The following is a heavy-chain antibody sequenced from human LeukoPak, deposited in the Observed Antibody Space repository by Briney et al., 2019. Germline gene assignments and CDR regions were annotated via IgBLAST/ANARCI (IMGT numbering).Heavy chain of an antibody. V-gene: IGHV3-7*01. Sequence: PGGSLRLSCVASRFTFSNYWMHWVRQAPGRGLEWVANIKQDGSNAYYVDSVKGRFTISRDNAKNSVYLQMNSLRAEDTAVYYCARGVRGGTQYDAFDIWGQGTMVTASS. CDR1: RFTFSNYW. CDR3: ARGVRGGTQYDAFDI. D-gene: IGHD1-7*01. J-gene: IGHJ3*02. CDR2: IKQDGSNA.